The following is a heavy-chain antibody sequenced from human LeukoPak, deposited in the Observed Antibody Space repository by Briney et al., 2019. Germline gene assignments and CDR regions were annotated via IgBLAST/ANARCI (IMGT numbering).Heavy chain of an antibody. CDR2: TSGLGTIV. J-gene: IGHJ5*02. V-gene: IGHV3-43*02. CDR3: ARDFSCGKTNRPNDWCDP. D-gene: IGHD1-1*01. CDR1: GFTFHDYA. Sequence: PGGSLRLSCAASGFTFHDYAMHWLRKAPGKGLGWVALTSGLGTIVYYEDSVKGRFTISRDNRKNSLYLQMNSLRAEDTAFYYGARDFSCGKTNRPNDWCDPWGQGTLVTVSS.